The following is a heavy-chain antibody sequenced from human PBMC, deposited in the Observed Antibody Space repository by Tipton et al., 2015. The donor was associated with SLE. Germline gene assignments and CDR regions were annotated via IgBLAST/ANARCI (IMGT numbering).Heavy chain of an antibody. CDR2: INHSGST. J-gene: IGHJ6*02. CDR1: GGSFSGYY. V-gene: IGHV4-34*01. CDR3: ARDAGADDYWSGFYYYGMDV. D-gene: IGHD3-3*01. Sequence: TLSLTCAVYGGSFSGYYWSWIRQPPGKGLEWIGEINHSGSTNYNPSLKSRATISVDTSKNQFSLKLSSVTAADTAVYYCARDAGADDYWSGFYYYGMDVWGQGTTVTVSS.